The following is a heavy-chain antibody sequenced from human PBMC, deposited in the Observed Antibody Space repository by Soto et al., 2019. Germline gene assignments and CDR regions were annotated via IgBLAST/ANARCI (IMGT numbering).Heavy chain of an antibody. CDR3: ARVVGRGWFDP. J-gene: IGHJ5*02. D-gene: IGHD3-10*01. CDR1: GFTFSTYW. V-gene: IGHV3-7*01. CDR2: IKEDGSVI. Sequence: EVQLVESGGGLVQPGGSLRLSCAASGFTFSTYWMSWVRQAPGKGLEWVANIKEDGSVIYYVDSMKGRFTISRDNAKTSLYLQMNSLRAEDTAVYYCARVVGRGWFDPWGQGTLVTVSS.